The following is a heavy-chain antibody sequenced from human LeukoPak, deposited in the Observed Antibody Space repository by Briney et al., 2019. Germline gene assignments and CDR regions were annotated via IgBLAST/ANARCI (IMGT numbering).Heavy chain of an antibody. CDR3: AKESSSGYYFSNSDY. V-gene: IGHV3-23*01. CDR1: GFTFSSYA. J-gene: IGHJ4*02. Sequence: GGSLRLSRAASGFTFSSYAMSWVRQAPGKGLEWVSAISGSGGSTYYADSVKGRFTISRDNSKNTLYLQMNSLRAEDTAVYYCAKESSSGYYFSNSDYWGQGTLVTVSS. CDR2: ISGSGGST. D-gene: IGHD3-22*01.